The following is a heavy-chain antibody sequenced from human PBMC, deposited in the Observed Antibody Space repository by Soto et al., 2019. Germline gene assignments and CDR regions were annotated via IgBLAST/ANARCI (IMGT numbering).Heavy chain of an antibody. CDR1: GGSISSSSYY. Sequence: SETLSLTCTVSGGSISSSSYYWGWIRQPPGQGLEWLGTIYSLGNTYYNPSLKSRVTISVDKSKSQLFLKLSSVTAADTAVYYCARFSGIAAAGTPSYYYYYMDAWGKGTPVTV. J-gene: IGHJ6*03. D-gene: IGHD6-13*01. V-gene: IGHV4-39*01. CDR2: IYSLGNT. CDR3: ARFSGIAAAGTPSYYYYYMDA.